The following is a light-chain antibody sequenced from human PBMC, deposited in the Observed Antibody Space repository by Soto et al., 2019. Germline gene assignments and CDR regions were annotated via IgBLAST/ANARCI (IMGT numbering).Light chain of an antibody. V-gene: IGKV1-9*01. CDR3: QQVKSFPLT. Sequence: IELTQSPPFLSASVGDRVTITCRADEGITTYLAWYQQQPGKAPKVLIYGASTLQNGVPPRFSGSGSGTEFTLTISSLQPEDFATYDCQQVKSFPLTFGGGNKVEVK. CDR2: GAS. J-gene: IGKJ4*01. CDR1: EGITTY.